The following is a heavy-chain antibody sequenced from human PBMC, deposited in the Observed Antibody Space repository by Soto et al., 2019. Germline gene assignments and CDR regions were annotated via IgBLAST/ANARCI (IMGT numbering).Heavy chain of an antibody. V-gene: IGHV1-69*12. CDR1: GGTFSSYA. D-gene: IGHD5-18*01. J-gene: IGHJ5*02. CDR2: SIPIFGKA. Sequence: QVQLVQSGAEVKKPGSSVKVSCKASGGTFSSYAISWVRQAPGQGLEWMGGSIPIFGKANYAQKFQGRVTLTANETTSTAYMELSSLRSEDTAVYYGERAHLQLTWFDLWGQGTLVTVSS. CDR3: ERAHLQLTWFDL.